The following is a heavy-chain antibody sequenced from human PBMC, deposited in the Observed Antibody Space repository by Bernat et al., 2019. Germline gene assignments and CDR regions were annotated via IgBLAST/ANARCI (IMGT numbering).Heavy chain of an antibody. CDR3: ARGGFFDY. CDR2: INHSGST. J-gene: IGHJ4*02. V-gene: IGHV4-34*01. D-gene: IGHD3-10*01. Sequence: QVQLQQWGAGLLKPSETLSLTCAVYGGSFSGYYWSWIRQPPGKGLEWIGEINHSGSTNYNPSLKSRVTISVDTSKNQFSLKLSYVTAADTAVYYCARGGFFDYWGQGTLVTVSS. CDR1: GGSFSGYY.